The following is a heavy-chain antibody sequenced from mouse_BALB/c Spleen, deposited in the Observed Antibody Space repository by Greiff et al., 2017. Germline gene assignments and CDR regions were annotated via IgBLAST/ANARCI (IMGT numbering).Heavy chain of an antibody. J-gene: IGHJ4*01. Sequence: QVQLQQSGAELARPGASVKLSCKASGYTFTSYWMQWVKQRPGQGLEWIGAIYPGDGDTRYTQKFKGKATLTADKSSSTAYMQLSSLASEDSAVYYCARLGDGYDGFYAMDCWGQGTSVTVSS. CDR1: GYTFTSYW. CDR3: ARLGDGYDGFYAMDC. D-gene: IGHD2-2*01. V-gene: IGHV1-87*01. CDR2: IYPGDGDT.